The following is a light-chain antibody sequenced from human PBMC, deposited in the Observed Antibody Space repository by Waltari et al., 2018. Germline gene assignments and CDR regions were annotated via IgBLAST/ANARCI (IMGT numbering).Light chain of an antibody. J-gene: IGKJ4*01. CDR3: QQYESSPPVT. CDR1: QSISNSY. CDR2: GVS. Sequence: EIVLTQSPGTLSLSPGDRATLSCRASQSISNSYLAWYQQKPGQAPRLLIYGVSSRATGITDRFSGSGSGTDFTLAISRLEPEDFAVYHCQQYESSPPVTFGGGTKVEIK. V-gene: IGKV3-20*01.